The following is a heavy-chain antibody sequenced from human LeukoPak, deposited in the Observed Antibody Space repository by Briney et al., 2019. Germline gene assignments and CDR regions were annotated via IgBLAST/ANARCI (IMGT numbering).Heavy chain of an antibody. CDR1: GGSFSGYY. CDR3: ARGLSIAARPYYYYYGMDV. V-gene: IGHV4-34*01. J-gene: IGHJ6*02. D-gene: IGHD6-6*01. Sequence: PSETLSLTCAVYGGSFSGYYWSWIRQPPGKGLEWIGEINHSGSTNYNPSLKSRVTMSVDTSKNQFSLKLSSVTAADTAVYYCARGLSIAARPYYYYYGMDVWGQGTTVTVSS. CDR2: INHSGST.